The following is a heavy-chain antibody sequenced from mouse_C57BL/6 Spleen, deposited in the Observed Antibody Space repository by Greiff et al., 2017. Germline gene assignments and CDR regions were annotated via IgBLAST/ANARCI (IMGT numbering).Heavy chain of an antibody. J-gene: IGHJ1*03. CDR3: ASRGHFDV. Sequence: QVQLKESGPGLVQPSQSLSITCTVSGFSLTSYGVHWVRQSPGKGLEWLGVIWSGGSTDYNAAFISSLSISKDNTKSHVFFKMNSLQADDKAIYYCASRGHFDVWGTGTTVTVSS. V-gene: IGHV2-2*01. CDR1: GFSLTSYG. CDR2: IWSGGST.